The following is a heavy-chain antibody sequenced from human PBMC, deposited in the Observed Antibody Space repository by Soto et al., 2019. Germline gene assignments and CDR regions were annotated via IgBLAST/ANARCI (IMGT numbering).Heavy chain of an antibody. Sequence: QVQLVQSGAEVSEPGASVTVSCTASGYTFINHDINWVRQAAGQGLEWMGWMNPNTGNKRFAQRFQGRITMTTNTSISTVYMKLSSLRSEDTAVYYCARGPFRSSSHWFDPWGQGAMVTVSS. D-gene: IGHD6-6*01. CDR3: ARGPFRSSSHWFDP. CDR2: MNPNTGNK. V-gene: IGHV1-8*01. J-gene: IGHJ5*02. CDR1: GYTFINHD.